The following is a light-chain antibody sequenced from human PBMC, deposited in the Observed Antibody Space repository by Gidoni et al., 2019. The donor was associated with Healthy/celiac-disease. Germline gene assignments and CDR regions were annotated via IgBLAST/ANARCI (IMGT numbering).Light chain of an antibody. V-gene: IGKV3-11*01. CDR1: QSVSSS. CDR2: DAS. J-gene: IGKJ3*01. CDR3: QQRSNWPPGFT. Sequence: DIVLTQSPATLSLSPGERATLSCRASQSVSSSLAWYQQKPGQAPRLLIYDASNRATGIPARFSGSGSGTDFTLTISSLEPEDFAVYYCQQRSNWPPGFTFGPXTKVDIK.